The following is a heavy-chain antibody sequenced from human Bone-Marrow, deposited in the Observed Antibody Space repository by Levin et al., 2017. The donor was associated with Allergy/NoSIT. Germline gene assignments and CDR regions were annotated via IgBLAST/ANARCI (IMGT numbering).Heavy chain of an antibody. J-gene: IGHJ6*02. CDR2: LIPMSGTI. CDR1: GDTFSNSG. CDR3: ARGAVTTTAGDYYYAMDV. V-gene: IGHV1-69*06. Sequence: AASVKVSCKTSGDTFSNSGFSWVRQAPGQGLEWMGELIPMSGTIKTAQIFQGRVTITADKFTSTAYLDLSSLTSEDTAVYYCARGAVTTTAGDYYYAMDVWGQGTTVTVSS. D-gene: IGHD4-17*01.